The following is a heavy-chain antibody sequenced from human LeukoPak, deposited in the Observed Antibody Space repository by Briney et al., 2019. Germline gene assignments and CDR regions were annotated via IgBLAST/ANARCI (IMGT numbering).Heavy chain of an antibody. J-gene: IGHJ4*02. CDR1: GYTFTNYG. Sequence: ASVKVSCKTSGYTFTNYGISWVRQAPGQGLEWMGWISTYNGHTNYAQKFQGRVTMTRDTSISTAYMELSRLRSDDTAVYYCARGTTDFDYWGQGTLVTVSS. D-gene: IGHD4-17*01. CDR2: ISTYNGHT. V-gene: IGHV1-18*01. CDR3: ARGTTDFDY.